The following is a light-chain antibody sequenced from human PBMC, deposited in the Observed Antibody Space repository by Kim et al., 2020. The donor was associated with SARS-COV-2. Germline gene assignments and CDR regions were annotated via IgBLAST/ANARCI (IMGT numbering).Light chain of an antibody. CDR1: EHVYNY. CDR3: QQRSDWPT. V-gene: IGKV3-11*01. J-gene: IGKJ4*01. CDR2: DAS. Sequence: EIVLTQSPATLSLSPGERATLSCRASEHVYNYVAWYQQKPGQGPRLLIYDASNRATGIPARFSGSGSGTDFTLPISSLEPDDFAVYYCQQRSDWPTFGGGTTVESK.